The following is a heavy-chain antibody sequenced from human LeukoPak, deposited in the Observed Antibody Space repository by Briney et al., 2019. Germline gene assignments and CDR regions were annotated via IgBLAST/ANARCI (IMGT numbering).Heavy chain of an antibody. J-gene: IGHJ6*03. CDR3: TTDADIVVVPAAIEDYYYMDV. D-gene: IGHD2-2*02. CDR2: IKSKTDGGTT. Sequence: GGSLRLSCAASGFTFSNAWMSWVRQAPGKGLEWVGRIKSKTDGGTTDYAAPVKGRFTISRDDSKNTLYLQMNSLKTEDTAVYYCTTDADIVVVPAAIEDYYYMDVWGKGTTVTVSS. V-gene: IGHV3-15*01. CDR1: GFTFSNAW.